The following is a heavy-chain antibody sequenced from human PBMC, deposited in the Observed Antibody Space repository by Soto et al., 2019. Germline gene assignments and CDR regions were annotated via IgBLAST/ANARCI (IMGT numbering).Heavy chain of an antibody. V-gene: IGHV1-18*01. CDR3: AKTPVLLLFGGWFDP. D-gene: IGHD3-16*01. Sequence: QGQLVQSGAEVKKPGASVKVSCKASGYTFTNYGLGWVRQAPGQGPEWMGWISGHDGSTKYAQKCQGRVNMTIDTSTTTVYMELWSLSSDDTAIYYCAKTPVLLLFGGWFDPWGQGTLVTGSS. J-gene: IGHJ5*02. CDR1: GYTFTNYG. CDR2: ISGHDGST.